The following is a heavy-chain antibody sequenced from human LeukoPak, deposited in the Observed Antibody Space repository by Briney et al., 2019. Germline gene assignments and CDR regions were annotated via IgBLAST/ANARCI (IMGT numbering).Heavy chain of an antibody. CDR1: GGSIRNYY. V-gene: IGHV4-59*01. J-gene: IGHJ5*02. CDR2: IYYSGSI. D-gene: IGHD2-21*02. CDR3: AREVTADWFDP. Sequence: PSETLSLTCTVSGGSIRNYYWSWIRQHPGKGLEWIGYIYYSGSINYNPSLKSRVTMSVHTSKTQFSLKLSSVTAADTAVYYCAREVTADWFDPWGQGTLVTVSS.